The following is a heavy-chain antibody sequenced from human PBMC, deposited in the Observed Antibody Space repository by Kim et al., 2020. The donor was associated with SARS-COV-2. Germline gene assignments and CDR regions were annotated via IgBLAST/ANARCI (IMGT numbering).Heavy chain of an antibody. V-gene: IGHV1-69*01. CDR3: ASRIAAAGTRFDY. D-gene: IGHD6-13*01. J-gene: IGHJ4*02. Sequence: EQRFQGRVTSTADESTSTAYMELSSLRSEDTAVYYCASRIAAAGTRFDYWGQGTLVTVSS.